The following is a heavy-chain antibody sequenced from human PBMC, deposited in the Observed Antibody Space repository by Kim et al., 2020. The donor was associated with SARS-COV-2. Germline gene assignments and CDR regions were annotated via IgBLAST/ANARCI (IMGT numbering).Heavy chain of an antibody. CDR3: ARDAPYSSGWPTANYYYYYGMDV. CDR1: GFTFSSYE. V-gene: IGHV3-48*03. Sequence: GGSLRLSCAASGFTFSSYEMNWVRQAPGKGLEWVSYISSSGSTIYYADSVKGRFTISRDNAKNSLYLQMNSLRAEDTAVYYCARDAPYSSGWPTANYYYYYGMDVWGQGTTVTVSS. J-gene: IGHJ6*02. CDR2: ISSSGSTI. D-gene: IGHD6-19*01.